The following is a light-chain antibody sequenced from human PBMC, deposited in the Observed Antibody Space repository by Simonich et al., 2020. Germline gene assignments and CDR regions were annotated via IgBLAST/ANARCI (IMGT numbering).Light chain of an antibody. CDR3: QTWGTGIVV. CDR2: LNSDGSH. J-gene: IGLJ2*01. V-gene: IGLV4-69*01. Sequence: QLVLTQSPSASASLGVSVTLTCTLSSGHRRYAIAWHQQQPEKGPRYLMKLNSDGSHSKGDGIPDRFSGSSSGAERYLTISSLQSEDEADYYCQTWGTGIVVFGGGTKLTVL. CDR1: SGHRRYA.